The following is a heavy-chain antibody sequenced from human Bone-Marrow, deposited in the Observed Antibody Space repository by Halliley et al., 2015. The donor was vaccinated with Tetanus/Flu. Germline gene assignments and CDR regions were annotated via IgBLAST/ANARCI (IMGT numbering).Heavy chain of an antibody. J-gene: IGHJ4*02. CDR3: ARGQAGGTFGASDY. CDR2: INAYNGNT. Sequence: QLVQSGAEVKKPGASMKVSCKASGYSFNDYGITWMRQAPGQGPEWMGWINAYNGNTKYSERLQGRLIMTTDTSTSTAYMELRSLRSDDTAVYYCARGQAGGTFGASDYWGQGTLVTVSS. V-gene: IGHV1-18*01. D-gene: IGHD3-16*01. CDR1: GYSFNDYG.